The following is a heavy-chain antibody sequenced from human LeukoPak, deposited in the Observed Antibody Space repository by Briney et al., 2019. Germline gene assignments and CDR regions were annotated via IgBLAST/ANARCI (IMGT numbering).Heavy chain of an antibody. J-gene: IGHJ3*02. V-gene: IGHV1-69*05. D-gene: IGHD3-22*01. CDR3: ARGDSSTDAFDI. CDR2: IIPIFGTA. Sequence: SVKVSCRASGGTFSSYAISWVRQAPGQGLGWMGRIIPIFGTANYAQKFQGRVTITMDESTSTAYMELSSLRSEDTAVYYCARGDSSTDAFDIWGQGTMVTVSS. CDR1: GGTFSSYA.